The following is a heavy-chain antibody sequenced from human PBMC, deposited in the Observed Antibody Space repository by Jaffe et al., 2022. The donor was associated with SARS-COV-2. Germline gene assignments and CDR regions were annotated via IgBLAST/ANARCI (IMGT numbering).Heavy chain of an antibody. CDR2: IYYSGST. J-gene: IGHJ4*02. Sequence: QLQLQESGPGLVKPSETLSLTCTVSGGSISSSSYYWGWIRQPPGKGLEWIGSIYYSGSTYYNPSLKSRVTISVDTSKNQFSLKLSSVTAADTAVYYCARHFHRLAAAGDYWGQGTLVTVSS. D-gene: IGHD6-13*01. CDR3: ARHFHRLAAAGDY. CDR1: GGSISSSSYY. V-gene: IGHV4-39*01.